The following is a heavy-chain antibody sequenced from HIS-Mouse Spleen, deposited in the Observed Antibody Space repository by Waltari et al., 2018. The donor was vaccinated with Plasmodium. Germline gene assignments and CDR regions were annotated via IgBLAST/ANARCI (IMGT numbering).Heavy chain of an antibody. V-gene: IGHV4-39*07. CDR1: GGSISSSSYY. J-gene: IGHJ4*02. CDR2: IYYSGRN. CDR3: ARRWGYFDY. D-gene: IGHD7-27*01. Sequence: QLQLQESGPGLVKPSETLSLTCTFSGGSISSSSYYWGWIRQPPGKGLEWIGSIYYSGRNYYNPSLKSRVTISVDTSKNQFSRKLSSVTAADTAVYYCARRWGYFDYWGQGTLVTVSS.